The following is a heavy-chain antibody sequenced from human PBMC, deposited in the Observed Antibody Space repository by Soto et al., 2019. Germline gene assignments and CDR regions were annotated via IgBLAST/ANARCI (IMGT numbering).Heavy chain of an antibody. CDR2: INWDDDK. Sequence: QITLKESGPTLVKPTQTLTLTCTLSGSSLSTSGVGVSWIRQPPGKALEWLAHINWDDDKRFSPSLQSRLTIXKXTSXDQVVLTMTNMNPVDTATYYCAHRRNFYNNSGLDYWGQGTLVTVSS. CDR3: AHRRNFYNNSGLDY. J-gene: IGHJ4*02. V-gene: IGHV2-5*02. CDR1: GSSLSTSGVG. D-gene: IGHD3-22*01.